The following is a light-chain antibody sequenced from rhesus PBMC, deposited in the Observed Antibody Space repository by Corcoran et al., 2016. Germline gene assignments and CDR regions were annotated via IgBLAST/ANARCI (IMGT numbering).Light chain of an antibody. CDR3: QQGYNTPLT. CDR1: QGVSSW. Sequence: DIQMTQSPSSLSASVGDKVTITCRASQGVSSWLAWSQQKPGKAPKLLIYASSSLESGVTSRFSGSGAGTDYTLTISSLQPEDFATYYWQQGYNTPLTFGGGTKVEIK. CDR2: ASS. J-gene: IGKJ4*01. V-gene: IGKV1-18*01.